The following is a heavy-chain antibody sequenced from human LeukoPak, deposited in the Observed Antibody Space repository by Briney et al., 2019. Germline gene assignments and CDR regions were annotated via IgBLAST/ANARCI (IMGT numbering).Heavy chain of an antibody. CDR3: EVDTARTVD. J-gene: IGHJ4*02. D-gene: IGHD5-18*01. CDR1: GGTFSSYA. V-gene: IGHV1-69*13. CDR2: IIPIFGTA. Sequence: GAPVKVSCKASGGTFSSYAISWVRQAPGQGLEWMGGIIPIFGTANYAQKFQGRVTIAADESTSTAYMELSSLRSEDTAVYYCEVDTARTVDWGQGTLVTVSS.